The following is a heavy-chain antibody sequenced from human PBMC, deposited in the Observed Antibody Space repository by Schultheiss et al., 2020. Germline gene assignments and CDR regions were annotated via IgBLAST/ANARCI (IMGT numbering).Heavy chain of an antibody. J-gene: IGHJ6*02. Sequence: GESLKISCKASGYTFTGYYMHWVRQAPGQGLEWMGWINPNSGGTNYAQKFQGRVTMTRDTSISTAYMELSRLRSDDTAVYYCARSNTAMVKNTHYYYYYGMDVWGQGTTVTVSS. V-gene: IGHV1-2*02. CDR2: INPNSGGT. CDR1: GYTFTGYY. D-gene: IGHD5-18*01. CDR3: ARSNTAMVKNTHYYYYYGMDV.